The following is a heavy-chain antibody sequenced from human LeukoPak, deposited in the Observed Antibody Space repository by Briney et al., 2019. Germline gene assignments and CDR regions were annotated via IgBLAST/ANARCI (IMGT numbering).Heavy chain of an antibody. CDR1: GGTFSSYA. V-gene: IGHV1-69*13. D-gene: IGHD3-22*01. Sequence: GASVKASCKASGGTFSSYAISWVRQAPGQGLEWMGGIIPIFGTANYAQKFQGRVTITADESTSTAYMELSSLRSEDTAVYYCARGTDDYYDSRIDYWGQGTLVTVSS. CDR2: IIPIFGTA. CDR3: ARGTDDYYDSRIDY. J-gene: IGHJ4*02.